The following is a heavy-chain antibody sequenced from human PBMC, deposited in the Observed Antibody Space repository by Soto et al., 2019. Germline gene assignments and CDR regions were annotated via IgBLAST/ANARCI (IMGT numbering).Heavy chain of an antibody. J-gene: IGHJ4*02. D-gene: IGHD3-22*01. CDR1: GYTFTDYF. CDR3: ARGPKYYYDSTGDIDY. CDR2: VKPNSDGT. Sequence: ASVKVSCKASGYTFTDYFLHWVRQAPGQGLEWMGWVKPNSDGTKYAQRFQGRVTMTKDTSINTAYMELSRLRSDDTAVYYCARGPKYYYDSTGDIDYWGQGTLVTVSS. V-gene: IGHV1-2*02.